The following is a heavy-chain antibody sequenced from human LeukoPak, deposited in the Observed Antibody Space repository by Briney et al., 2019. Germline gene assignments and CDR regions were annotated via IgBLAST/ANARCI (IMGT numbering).Heavy chain of an antibody. V-gene: IGHV1-69*06. J-gene: IGHJ3*02. CDR3: ARDRPKRWLQFSFSAFDI. CDR2: IIPIFGTA. CDR1: GGTFSSYA. D-gene: IGHD5-24*01. Sequence: GASVKVSCKASGGTFSSYAISWVRQAPGQGREWMGGIIPIFGTANYAQKFQGRVTITADKSTSTAYVELSSLRSEDTAVYYCARDRPKRWLQFSFSAFDIWGQGTMVTVSS.